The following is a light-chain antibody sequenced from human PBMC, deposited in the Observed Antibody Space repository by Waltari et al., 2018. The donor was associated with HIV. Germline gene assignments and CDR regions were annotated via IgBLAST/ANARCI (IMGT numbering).Light chain of an antibody. J-gene: IGLJ2*01. CDR1: GSNIGTYS. CDR3: AVWDDSLGGAV. CDR2: MND. V-gene: IGLV1-44*01. Sequence: QSVVTQPPSASGTPGQRVTISCSGSGSNIGTYSVNWYQHFPGTAPKLLIYMNDQRPSGVPGRFFCSQSGTSVSLAISGLQYDDVADYYCAVWDDSLGGAVFGCGTKLTVL.